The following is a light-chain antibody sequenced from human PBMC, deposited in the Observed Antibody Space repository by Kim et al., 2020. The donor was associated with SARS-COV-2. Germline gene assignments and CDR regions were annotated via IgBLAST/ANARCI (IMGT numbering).Light chain of an antibody. Sequence: SYELTQPLSVSVALGQTARITCAGNNIGSKNVHWYQQKPGQAPVVVIYRDSDRPSGIPERFSGSNSGNTATLTISRAQAGDEADYCCQVWDSSTYVFGIGTQLTVL. CDR2: RDS. J-gene: IGLJ1*01. CDR3: QVWDSSTYV. CDR1: NIGSKN. V-gene: IGLV3-9*01.